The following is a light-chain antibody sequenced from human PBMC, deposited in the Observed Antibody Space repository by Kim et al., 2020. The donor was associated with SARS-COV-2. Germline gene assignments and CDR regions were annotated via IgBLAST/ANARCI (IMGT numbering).Light chain of an antibody. J-gene: IGKJ2*01. CDR3: QQYNNWPPVT. CDR1: QRVSSN. CDR2: GAT. V-gene: IGKV3-15*01. Sequence: VSTGERATLSCRASQRVSSNVAWYQQRPGQAPRLLIYGATTRAPGIPARFSGSESGAEFTLTIDSLQSEDSAVYYCQQYNNWPPVTFGQGTKLEI.